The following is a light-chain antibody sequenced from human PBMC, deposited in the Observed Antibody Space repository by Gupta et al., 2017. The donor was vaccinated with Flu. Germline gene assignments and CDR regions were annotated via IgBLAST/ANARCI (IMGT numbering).Light chain of an antibody. CDR1: NFGSQN. CDR2: RDD. J-gene: IGLJ2*01. Sequence: SYELTQPLSVSVALGQTATLTCGGNNFGSQNVNWYQQRPGQAPVLVIYRDDTRPSGIPARVSGSVSGNTATLTITGAQAGDEADYFCQVWASGNVLFGGGTRLTVL. CDR3: QVWASGNVL. V-gene: IGLV3-9*01.